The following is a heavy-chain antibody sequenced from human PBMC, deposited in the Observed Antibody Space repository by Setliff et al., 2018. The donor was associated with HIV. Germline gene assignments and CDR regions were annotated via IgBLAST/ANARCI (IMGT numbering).Heavy chain of an antibody. Sequence: PSETLSLTCTVSGDAISRYDWGWVRQSPGKGMEWIGSMFSSGRGQYQSSLKSRVTISGATSKNQFSLKMTSVTSADTAVYYCAGVPSYYGTGILWVWGKGTTVTVSS. CDR3: AGVPSYYGTGILWV. J-gene: IGHJ6*04. CDR2: MFSSGRG. V-gene: IGHV4-59*01. CDR1: GDAISRYD. D-gene: IGHD1-1*01.